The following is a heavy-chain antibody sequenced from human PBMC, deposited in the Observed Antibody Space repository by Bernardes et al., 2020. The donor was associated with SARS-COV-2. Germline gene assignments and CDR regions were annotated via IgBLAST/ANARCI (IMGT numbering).Heavy chain of an antibody. CDR2: IRSKANSYAT. V-gene: IGHV3-73*01. CDR1: GFTFRGSA. Sequence: GGSLKLSCAASGFTFRGSAMYWVRKASGKGLEWVGRIRSKANSYATAYAASVKGRFTISRDDSKNTAYLQMNSLKTEDTALYYCTRVPPYSNSWWDAFDMWGPGTMVTVSS. J-gene: IGHJ3*02. CDR3: TRVPPYSNSWWDAFDM. D-gene: IGHD6-13*01.